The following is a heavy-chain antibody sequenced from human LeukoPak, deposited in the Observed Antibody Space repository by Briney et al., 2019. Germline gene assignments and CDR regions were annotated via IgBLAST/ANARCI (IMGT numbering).Heavy chain of an antibody. D-gene: IGHD5-18*01. V-gene: IGHV3-30*02. CDR2: IRYDGSNE. Sequence: PGGSLRLSCSASGFTFSSYGMHWVRQAPGKGLEWVAFIRYDGSNEYYSDSVKGRFTISRDTSKSTLYLQMNSLRAEDTAVYYCAKDSTWVQLEGYFDHWGQGTLVTVSS. J-gene: IGHJ4*02. CDR1: GFTFSSYG. CDR3: AKDSTWVQLEGYFDH.